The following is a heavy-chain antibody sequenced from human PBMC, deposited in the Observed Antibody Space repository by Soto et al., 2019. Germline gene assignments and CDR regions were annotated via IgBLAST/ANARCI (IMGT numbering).Heavy chain of an antibody. CDR3: AKGGNSGYSSSWQDYYYYGMDV. Sequence: PGGSLRLSCAASGFTFSSYAMSWVRQAPGKGLEWVSAISGSGGSTYYADSVKGRFTISRDNSKNTLYLQMNSLRAEDTAVYYCAKGGNSGYSSSWQDYYYYGMDVWGQGTTVTVSS. D-gene: IGHD6-13*01. J-gene: IGHJ6*02. V-gene: IGHV3-23*01. CDR2: ISGSGGST. CDR1: GFTFSSYA.